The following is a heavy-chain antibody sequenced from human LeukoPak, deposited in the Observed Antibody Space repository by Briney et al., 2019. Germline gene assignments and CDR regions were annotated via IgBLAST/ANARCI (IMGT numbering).Heavy chain of an antibody. V-gene: IGHV4-39*07. J-gene: IGHJ4*02. D-gene: IGHD3-9*01. CDR3: ARSLAVFRYFDWLLGGFDY. CDR2: IYYSGST. Sequence: PSETLSLTCTVSGGSISSSSYYWGWIRQPPGKGLEWIGSIYYSGSTYYNPSLKSRVTISVDTSKNQFSLKLSSVTAADTAVYYCARSLAVFRYFDWLLGGFDYWGQGTLVTVSS. CDR1: GGSISSSSYY.